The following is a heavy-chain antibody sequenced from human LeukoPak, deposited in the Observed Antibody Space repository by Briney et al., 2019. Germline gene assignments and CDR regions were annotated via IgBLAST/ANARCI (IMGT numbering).Heavy chain of an antibody. CDR1: GFTFSSYA. V-gene: IGHV3-23*01. CDR3: ARPGDDGYSSSSHLYFQH. Sequence: GGSLRLSCAASGFTFSSYAMSWVRQAPGKGLEWVSAISGSGGSTYYADSVKGRFTISRDNSKNTLYLQMNSLRAEDTAVYYCARPGDDGYSSSSHLYFQHWGQGTLVTVSS. CDR2: ISGSGGST. D-gene: IGHD6-6*01. J-gene: IGHJ1*01.